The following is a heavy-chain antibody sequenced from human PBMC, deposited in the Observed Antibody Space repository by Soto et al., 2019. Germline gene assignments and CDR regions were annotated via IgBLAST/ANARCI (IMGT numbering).Heavy chain of an antibody. CDR1: GYTFTGYY. Sequence: ASVKVSCKASGYTFTGYYMHWVRQAPGQGLEWMGWINPNSGGTNYAQKFQGWVTMTRDTSISTAYMELSRLRSDDTAVYYCARDLGGQWLVRQYNWFEPWGQGTRVTVSS. J-gene: IGHJ5*02. V-gene: IGHV1-2*04. CDR3: ARDLGGQWLVRQYNWFEP. D-gene: IGHD6-19*01. CDR2: INPNSGGT.